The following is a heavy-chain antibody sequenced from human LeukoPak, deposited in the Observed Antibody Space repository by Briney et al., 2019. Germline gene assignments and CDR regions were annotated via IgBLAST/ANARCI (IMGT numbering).Heavy chain of an antibody. J-gene: IGHJ4*02. Sequence: PGGSLRLSCAASGFTFSSYGMHWVRQAPGKGLEWVAVIWYDGSNKYYADSVKGRFTISRDNSKNTLYLQMNSLRAEDTAVYYCARDADGYSSSWYNLDYWGQGTLVTVSS. CDR1: GFTFSSYG. CDR2: IWYDGSNK. D-gene: IGHD6-13*01. CDR3: ARDADGYSSSWYNLDY. V-gene: IGHV3-33*01.